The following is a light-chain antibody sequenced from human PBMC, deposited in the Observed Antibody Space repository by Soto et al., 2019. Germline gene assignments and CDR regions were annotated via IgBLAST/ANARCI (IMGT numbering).Light chain of an antibody. J-gene: IGKJ1*01. CDR1: QSVSSSY. V-gene: IGKV3-20*01. Sequence: EIVLTQSPGTLSLSPGERATLSCRASQSVSSSYLAWYQQKPGQAPRLLIYGASSRATGIPDRFSGSGSGTDFTLTISRLEPEDFALYYCQHYGSSPRTLGQGAKVDIK. CDR3: QHYGSSPRT. CDR2: GAS.